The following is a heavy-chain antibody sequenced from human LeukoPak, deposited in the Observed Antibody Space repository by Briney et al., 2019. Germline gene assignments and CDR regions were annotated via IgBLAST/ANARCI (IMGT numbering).Heavy chain of an antibody. CDR2: IYYSGST. CDR3: ARERRVGTTGTTYYFDY. J-gene: IGHJ4*02. CDR1: GGSISSHY. D-gene: IGHD1-1*01. Sequence: SETLSLTCTVSGGSISSHYWSWIRQPPGKGLEWIGYIYYSGSTNYNPSLKSRVTISVDTSKNQFSLKLSSVTAADTAVYYCARERRVGTTGTTYYFDYWGQGTLVTVSS. V-gene: IGHV4-59*11.